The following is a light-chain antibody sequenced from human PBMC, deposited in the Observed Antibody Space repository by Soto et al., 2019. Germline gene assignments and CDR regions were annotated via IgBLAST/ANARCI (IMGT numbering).Light chain of an antibody. CDR2: SND. J-gene: IGLJ1*01. V-gene: IGLV1-44*01. Sequence: QSVLTQPPSVSGTPGQRVTISCSGSNSNIGGNTVNWYQQLPGTAPKLLIYSNDQRPSGVPDRFSGSKFGTSASLAINGLQSEDEADYHCATWDDSLNAGVFGAGTKVTVL. CDR1: NSNIGGNT. CDR3: ATWDDSLNAGV.